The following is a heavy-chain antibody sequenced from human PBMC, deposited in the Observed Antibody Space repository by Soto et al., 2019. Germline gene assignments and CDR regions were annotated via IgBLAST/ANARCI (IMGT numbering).Heavy chain of an antibody. CDR3: ARDILSVGPRAIEAFDV. CDR2: INPDNGST. CDR1: GFTFGDNL. D-gene: IGHD2-8*02. V-gene: IGHV1-3*01. Sequence: QVQLVQSGAEVRKPGASVNISCWASGFTFGDNLINWVRQVPGQSLEWMGWINPDNGSTKYSQTFQGRVTISSHSSASIAYVEVTDLTSDYTSVYYCARDILSVGPRAIEAFDVWCQGTMVTVSS. J-gene: IGHJ3*01.